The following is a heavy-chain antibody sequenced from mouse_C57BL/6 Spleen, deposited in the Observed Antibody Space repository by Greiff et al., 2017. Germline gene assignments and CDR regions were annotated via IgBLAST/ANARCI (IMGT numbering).Heavy chain of an antibody. CDR2: IYPGSGST. V-gene: IGHV1-55*01. CDR1: GYTFTSYW. Sequence: VQLQQPGAELVKPGASVKMSCKASGYTFTSYWITWVKQRPGQGLEWIGDIYPGSGSTNYNAKFKSKATLTVDTSSSTAYMQLSSLTSADSAVYYCARNGYYAWFAYWGQGTLVTVSA. D-gene: IGHD2-3*01. CDR3: ARNGYYAWFAY. J-gene: IGHJ3*01.